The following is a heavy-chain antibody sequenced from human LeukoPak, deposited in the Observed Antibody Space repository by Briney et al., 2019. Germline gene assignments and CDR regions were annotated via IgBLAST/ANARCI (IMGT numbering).Heavy chain of an antibody. CDR3: ARGVGTVWFGELFLDY. Sequence: ASVKVSCKASGVTFSSYAISWVRQAPGQGLEWMGGIIPIFGTANYAQKFQGRVTITADESTSTAYMELSSLSSEDTAVYYCARGVGTVWFGELFLDYWGQGTLVTVSS. CDR2: IIPIFGTA. CDR1: GVTFSSYA. D-gene: IGHD3-10*01. J-gene: IGHJ4*02. V-gene: IGHV1-69*13.